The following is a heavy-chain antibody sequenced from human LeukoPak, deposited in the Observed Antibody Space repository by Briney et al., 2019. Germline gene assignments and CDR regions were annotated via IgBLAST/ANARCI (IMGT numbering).Heavy chain of an antibody. CDR1: GFTFSSYS. J-gene: IGHJ6*02. D-gene: IGHD3-10*01. V-gene: IGHV3-21*01. CDR3: ARDASGWSENYGMDV. CDR2: ISSSSYI. Sequence: GGSLRLSCAASGFTFSSYSMNWVRQAPGKGLEWVSSISSSSYIYYADSVKGRFTISRDNAKNSLYLQMNSLRAEDTAVYYCARDASGWSENYGMDVWGQGTTVTVSS.